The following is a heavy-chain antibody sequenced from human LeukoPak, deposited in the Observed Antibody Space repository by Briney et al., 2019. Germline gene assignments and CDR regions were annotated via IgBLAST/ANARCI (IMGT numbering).Heavy chain of an antibody. CDR2: IYYSGST. CDR3: ARANDYAWYFDY. V-gene: IGHV4-31*03. D-gene: IGHD4-17*01. Sequence: SQTLSLTCTFSGGSISSGGYYWSWIRQHPGEGLEWIGYIYYSGSTYYNPSLKSRVTISVDTSKNQFSLKLSSVTAADTAVYYCARANDYAWYFDYWGQGTLVTVSS. J-gene: IGHJ4*02. CDR1: GGSISSGGYY.